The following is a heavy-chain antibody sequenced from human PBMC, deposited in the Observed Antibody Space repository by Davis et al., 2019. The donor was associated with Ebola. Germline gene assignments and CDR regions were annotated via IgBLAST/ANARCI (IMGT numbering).Heavy chain of an antibody. Sequence: SETLSLTCAVYGGSFSGYYWSWIRQPPRKGLEWIGEINHSGSTNYNPSLKSRVTISVDKSKNQFSLKLSSVTAADTAVYYCARGGYCSSTSCYGYYYYGMDVWGQGTTVTVSS. V-gene: IGHV4-34*01. CDR3: ARGGYCSSTSCYGYYYYGMDV. D-gene: IGHD2-2*01. CDR1: GGSFSGYY. J-gene: IGHJ6*02. CDR2: INHSGST.